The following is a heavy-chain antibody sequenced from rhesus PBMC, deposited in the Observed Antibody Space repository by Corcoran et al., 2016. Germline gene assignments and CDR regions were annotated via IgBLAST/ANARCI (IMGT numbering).Heavy chain of an antibody. V-gene: IGHV3S25*01. CDR3: AKVEIRGDYYGLDS. CDR2: INGGWGST. CDR1: GFTFSSYW. D-gene: IGHD3-9*01. Sequence: EVQLVESGGGLAKPGGSLRLSCAASGFTFSSYWMNWVRQAPGKGLEWVSAINGGWGSTYYADSLNGRFTISRDNSKITLSLQMNSLRAEDTAVYYCAKVEIRGDYYGLDSWGQGVVVTVSS. J-gene: IGHJ6*01.